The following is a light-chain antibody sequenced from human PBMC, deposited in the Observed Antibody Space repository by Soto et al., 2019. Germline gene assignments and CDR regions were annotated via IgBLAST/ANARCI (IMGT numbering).Light chain of an antibody. CDR2: EVN. J-gene: IGLJ1*01. CDR1: SSDIGSYNR. CDR3: SLYTSISTYV. Sequence: QSAMTQPPSVSGTAGLSVTIFRTAISSDIGSYNRVSWYQQPPGTAPKLMIYEVNNRPSGVPDRFSGSTSGNTASLTISGLQAEDEADYYCSLYTSISTYVFGTGTKVTVL. V-gene: IGLV2-18*01.